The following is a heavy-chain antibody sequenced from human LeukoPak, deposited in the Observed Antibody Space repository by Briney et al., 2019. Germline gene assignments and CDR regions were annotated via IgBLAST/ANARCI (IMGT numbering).Heavy chain of an antibody. CDR3: ARVYYSNSCDYWYFDL. Sequence: SETLSLTCTVSGGSIRSYYWSWIRQPPGKGLEWIAYIYYSGSTNYNPSLKSRVTISVDTSKNQFSLKLSSVTAADTAVYYCARVYYSNSCDYWYFDLWGRGTLVTVSS. V-gene: IGHV4-59*01. CDR2: IYYSGST. CDR1: GGSIRSYY. D-gene: IGHD6-13*01. J-gene: IGHJ2*01.